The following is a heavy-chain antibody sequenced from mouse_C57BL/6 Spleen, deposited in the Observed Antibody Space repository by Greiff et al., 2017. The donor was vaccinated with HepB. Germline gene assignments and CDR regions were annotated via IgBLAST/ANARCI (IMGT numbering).Heavy chain of an antibody. CDR1: GFTFSDYG. J-gene: IGHJ4*01. Sequence: EVQLVESGGGLVKPGGSLKLSCAASGFTFSDYGMHWVRQAPEKGLEWVAYISSGSSTIYYADTVKGRFTISRDNAKNTLFLQMTSLRSEDTAMYYCARPDGYYMRSGAMDYWGQGTSVTVSS. CDR3: ARPDGYYMRSGAMDY. V-gene: IGHV5-17*01. CDR2: ISSGSSTI. D-gene: IGHD2-3*01.